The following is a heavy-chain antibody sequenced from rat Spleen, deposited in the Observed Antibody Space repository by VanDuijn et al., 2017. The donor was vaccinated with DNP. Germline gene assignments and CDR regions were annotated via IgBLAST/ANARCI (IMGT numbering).Heavy chain of an antibody. CDR2: IWSGGGQ. D-gene: IGHD1-5*01. CDR3: TRGYRYNPPFAMDA. J-gene: IGHJ4*01. V-gene: IGHV2-1*01. Sequence: QVQLKESGPGLVQPSQTLSLTCTVSGFSLTSNGVHWVRQPPGKGLEWIGAIWSGGGQDYNSDLKSRLSINRDTFKSQVFLKMNSLQTEDTAIYFCTRGYRYNPPFAMDAWGQGTAVTVSS. CDR1: GFSLTSNG.